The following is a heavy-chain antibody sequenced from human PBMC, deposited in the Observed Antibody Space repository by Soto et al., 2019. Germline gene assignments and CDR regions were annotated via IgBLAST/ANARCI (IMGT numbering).Heavy chain of an antibody. D-gene: IGHD3-10*01. Sequence: SETLSLTCAVYGGSFSGYYWSWIRQPPGKGLEWTGEINHSGSTNYNPSLKSRVTISVDTSKNQFSLKLSSVTAADTAVYYCARGRITMVRGIPYGMDVWGQGTTVTVSS. V-gene: IGHV4-34*01. CDR1: GGSFSGYY. CDR2: INHSGST. CDR3: ARGRITMVRGIPYGMDV. J-gene: IGHJ6*02.